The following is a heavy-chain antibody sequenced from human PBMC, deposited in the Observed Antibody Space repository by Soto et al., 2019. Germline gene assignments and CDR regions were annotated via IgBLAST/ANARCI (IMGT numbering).Heavy chain of an antibody. CDR1: GFIFSPYW. Sequence: GGSLRLSCAASGFIFSPYWMHWVRQAPGKGLVWVSHISSGGSTTTYADSVKGRFTISRDNAKKTLFLQMNSLRAEDTAVYYCARDRSYGMDVWGQGTTVTVSS. CDR3: ARDRSYGMDV. CDR2: ISSGGSTT. J-gene: IGHJ6*02. V-gene: IGHV3-74*01.